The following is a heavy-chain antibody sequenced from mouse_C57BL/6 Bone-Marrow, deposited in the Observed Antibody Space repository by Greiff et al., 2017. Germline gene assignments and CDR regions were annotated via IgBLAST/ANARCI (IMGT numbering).Heavy chain of an antibody. CDR3: ARDYGSSHYFDY. J-gene: IGHJ2*01. D-gene: IGHD1-1*01. Sequence: QVQLKESGAELVRPGASVKMSCKASGYTFTSYNMHWVKQTPRQGLEWIGAIYPGNGDTSYNQKFKGKATLTVDKSSSTAYMQLSSLTSEDSAVYFCARDYGSSHYFDYWGQGTTLTVSS. V-gene: IGHV1-12*01. CDR1: GYTFTSYN. CDR2: IYPGNGDT.